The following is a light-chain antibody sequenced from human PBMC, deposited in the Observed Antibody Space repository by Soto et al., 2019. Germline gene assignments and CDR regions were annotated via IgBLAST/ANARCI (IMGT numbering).Light chain of an antibody. V-gene: IGKV3-11*01. J-gene: IGKJ2*01. CDR3: QQRSNWPPLYT. CDR2: DAS. Sequence: DIVLTQSPATLSLSPGERATLSCRASQSVSSYLAWYQQKPGQAPRLLIYDASNRATGNPARFSGSGSGTDSTLTISSLEPEDFAVYYCQQRSNWPPLYTFGQGTKLEIK. CDR1: QSVSSY.